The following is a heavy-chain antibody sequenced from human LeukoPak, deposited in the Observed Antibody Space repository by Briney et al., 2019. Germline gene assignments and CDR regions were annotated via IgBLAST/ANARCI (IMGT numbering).Heavy chain of an antibody. D-gene: IGHD3-10*01. Sequence: SETLSLTCTVSGGSISSYYWSWIRQPPGKGLEGIGYIYYSGSTNYNPSLKSRVTISVDTSKNQFSLKLSSVTAADTAVYYCAQTIVRGVITNFDYWGQGTLVTVSS. CDR3: AQTIVRGVITNFDY. CDR2: IYYSGST. J-gene: IGHJ4*02. V-gene: IGHV4-59*08. CDR1: GGSISSYY.